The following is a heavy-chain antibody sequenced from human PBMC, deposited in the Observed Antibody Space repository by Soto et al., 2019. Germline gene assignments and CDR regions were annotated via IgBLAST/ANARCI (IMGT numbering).Heavy chain of an antibody. CDR1: GFSLSTSGVG. CDR3: AHSEPIVRGAPCDP. D-gene: IGHD3-10*01. V-gene: IGHV2-5*02. Sequence: QITLKESGPTLVKPTQTLTLTCTFSGFSLSTSGVGVGWIRQPPGKALEWLALIYWDDDKRYSPSLKSRLTNTQDTPKTQVALTPTTTDPVDTATCYCAHSEPIVRGAPCDPGGQGTLVTVSS. J-gene: IGHJ5*02. CDR2: IYWDDDK.